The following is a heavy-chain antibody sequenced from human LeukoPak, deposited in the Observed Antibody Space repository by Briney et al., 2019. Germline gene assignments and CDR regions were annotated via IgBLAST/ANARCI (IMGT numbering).Heavy chain of an antibody. D-gene: IGHD5-18*01. CDR2: IYYSGST. CDR1: GGSVSSGDYY. CDR3: ARDRGYSYGYNYYYGMDV. J-gene: IGHJ6*02. Sequence: SETLSLTCTVSGGSVSSGDYYWSWIRQPPGKGLEWIGYIYYSGSTYYNPSLESRVTISLDKSKNQFFLKLSSVTAADTAVYYCARDRGYSYGYNYYYGMDVWGQGTTVTASS. V-gene: IGHV4-30-4*01.